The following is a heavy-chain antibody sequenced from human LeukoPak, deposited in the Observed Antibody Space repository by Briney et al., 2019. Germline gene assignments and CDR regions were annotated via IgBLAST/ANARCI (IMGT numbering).Heavy chain of an antibody. CDR2: IYAGGNT. V-gene: IGHV3-53*01. CDR3: AKDVSGVHRAVEY. Sequence: PGGSLRLSCAASGFTVTNSYLSWVRQAPGKGLEWVSFIYAGGNTYYADSVRGRFTISRDKSKNTLYLQMNSLRAEDTAVYYCAKDVSGVHRAVEYWGRGTLVTVSS. J-gene: IGHJ4*02. CDR1: GFTVTNSY. D-gene: IGHD6-19*01.